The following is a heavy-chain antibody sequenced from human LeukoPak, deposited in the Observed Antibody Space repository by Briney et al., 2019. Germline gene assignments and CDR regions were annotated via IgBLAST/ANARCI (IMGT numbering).Heavy chain of an antibody. Sequence: GGSLRLSCAASGFTFSSYWMHWVRQAPGKGLVWVSRIDTDGSSTIYADSVKGRFIISRDNAKNSLYLQMNSLRAEDTAVYYCARGILSSDYWGQGTLVTVSS. CDR2: IDTDGSST. J-gene: IGHJ4*02. CDR1: GFTFSSYW. D-gene: IGHD3-3*01. CDR3: ARGILSSDY. V-gene: IGHV3-74*01.